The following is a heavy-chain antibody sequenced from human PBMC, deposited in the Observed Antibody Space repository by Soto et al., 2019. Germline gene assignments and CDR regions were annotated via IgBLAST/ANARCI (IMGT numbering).Heavy chain of an antibody. CDR3: ATPHYDFWRGYLFF. D-gene: IGHD3-3*01. J-gene: IGHJ4*02. Sequence: GASVKVSCKVSGYTLTELSIHWVRQPPGKGLEWMGGFDPEDGETIHAQKFQGRVTVTEDTSTDTVYIELSSLRSEDTAVYYCATPHYDFWRGYLFFWGQGTLVTVSS. V-gene: IGHV1-24*01. CDR2: FDPEDGET. CDR1: GYTLTELS.